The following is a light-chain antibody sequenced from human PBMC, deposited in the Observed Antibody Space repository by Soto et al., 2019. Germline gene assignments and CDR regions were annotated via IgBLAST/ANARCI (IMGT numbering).Light chain of an antibody. V-gene: IGKV3-20*01. Sequence: EIVLTQSPGTLSLSPGERATLSCRASQTVGGSYLAWFQQKPGQAPRLLIYRASSRATGIPDRFSGSWSGTDFTLTITGLEPEDSAVYYCHQYVTSPWALGQGTKVEVK. J-gene: IGKJ1*01. CDR1: QTVGGSY. CDR3: HQYVTSPWA. CDR2: RAS.